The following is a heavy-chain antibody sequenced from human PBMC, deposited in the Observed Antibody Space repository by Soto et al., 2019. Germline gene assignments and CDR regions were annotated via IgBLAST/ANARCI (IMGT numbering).Heavy chain of an antibody. J-gene: IGHJ4*02. D-gene: IGHD6-19*01. CDR2: ISWNSGSI. CDR1: GFTLDDYA. Sequence: GGSLRLSCAASGFTLDDYAMHWVRQAPGKGLEWVSGISWNSGSIGYADSVKGRFTISRDNAKNSLYLQMNSLRAEDTALYYCAKDMLGSSGLFDYWGQGTLLTVSS. CDR3: AKDMLGSSGLFDY. V-gene: IGHV3-9*01.